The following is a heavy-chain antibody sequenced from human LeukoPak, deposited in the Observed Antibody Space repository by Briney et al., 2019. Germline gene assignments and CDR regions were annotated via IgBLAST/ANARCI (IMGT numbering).Heavy chain of an antibody. CDR3: ARPLYCSTTGCPVGWFDP. J-gene: IGHJ5*02. CDR2: VSYSGYT. CDR1: GGSISSSSYY. V-gene: IGHV4-39*01. Sequence: SETLSLTCTVFGGSISSSSYYWGWIRQSPGKGLEWIGSVSYSGYTYYNPSLKSRVTISVDTSKKQFSLKLTSVTAADTAVYYCARPLYCSTTGCPVGWFDPWGQGTLVTVSS. D-gene: IGHD2-2*01.